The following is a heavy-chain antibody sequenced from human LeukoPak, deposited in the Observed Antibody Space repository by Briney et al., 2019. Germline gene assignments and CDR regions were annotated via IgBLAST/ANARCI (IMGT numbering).Heavy chain of an antibody. V-gene: IGHV4-31*03. D-gene: IGHD3-22*01. CDR3: ARDPNPELITMIVVPYFDY. CDR1: GGSISSGGYY. Sequence: PSETLSLTCTVSGGSISSGGYYWSWIRQHPGKGLEWIGYIYYSGSTYYNPSLKSRVTISVDTSKNQFSLKLSSVTAADTAVYYCARDPNPELITMIVVPYFDYWGQGTLVTVSS. J-gene: IGHJ4*02. CDR2: IYYSGST.